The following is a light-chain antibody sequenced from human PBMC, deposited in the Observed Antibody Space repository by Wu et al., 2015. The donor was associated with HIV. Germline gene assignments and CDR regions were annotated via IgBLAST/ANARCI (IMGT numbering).Light chain of an antibody. CDR2: GAS. CDR3: QQYNNWPPSVT. J-gene: IGKJ3*01. Sequence: EIVMTQSPATLSVSPGERATLSCRASQNITTNLAWYQQKPGGQAPRLLIFGASSRATGIPARFSGSGSGTEFTLTISSLQSEDFAIYYCQQYNNWPPSVTFGPGTKVDI. CDR1: QNITTN. V-gene: IGKV3-15*01.